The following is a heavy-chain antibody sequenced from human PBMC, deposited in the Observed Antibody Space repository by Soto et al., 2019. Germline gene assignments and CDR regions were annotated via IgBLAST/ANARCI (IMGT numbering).Heavy chain of an antibody. Sequence: ASVKVSCKASAYTFTSYGISWVRQAPGQGLEWMGWISAYNGNTNYAQKLQGRVTMTTDTSTSTAYMELRSLRSDDTAVYYCARVENSRDFWSGWHFDYWGQGTLVTVSS. CDR1: AYTFTSYG. V-gene: IGHV1-18*01. CDR3: ARVENSRDFWSGWHFDY. D-gene: IGHD3-3*01. CDR2: ISAYNGNT. J-gene: IGHJ4*02.